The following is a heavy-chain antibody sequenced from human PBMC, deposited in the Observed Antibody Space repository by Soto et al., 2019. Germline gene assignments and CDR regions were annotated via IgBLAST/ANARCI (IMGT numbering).Heavy chain of an antibody. CDR2: ISYDGSNK. V-gene: IGHV3-30-3*01. Sequence: SLRLSCAASGFTFSSYAMHWVRQAPGKGLEWVAVISYDGSNKYYADSVKGRFTISRDNSKNTLYLQMNSLRAEDTAVYYCARDFKPAAFDYWGQGTLVTVSS. J-gene: IGHJ4*02. CDR3: ARDFKPAAFDY. CDR1: GFTFSSYA. D-gene: IGHD6-13*01.